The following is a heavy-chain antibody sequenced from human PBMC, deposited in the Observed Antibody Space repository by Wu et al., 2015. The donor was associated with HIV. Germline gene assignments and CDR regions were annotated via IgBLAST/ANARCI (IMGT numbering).Heavy chain of an antibody. J-gene: IGHJ4*02. CDR1: GGTFSSYA. V-gene: IGHV1-69*01. Sequence: QVQLVQSGPEVKKPGASVKVSCKASGGTFSSYAISWVRQAPGQGLEWMGGIIPIFGTANYAQKFQGRVTITTDESTSTAYMELSSLRSEDTAVYYCAGDSGRYCSSTSCYPFYFDYWGQGTLVTVSS. CDR3: AGDSGRYCSSTSCYPFYFDY. CDR2: IIPIFGTA. D-gene: IGHD2-2*01.